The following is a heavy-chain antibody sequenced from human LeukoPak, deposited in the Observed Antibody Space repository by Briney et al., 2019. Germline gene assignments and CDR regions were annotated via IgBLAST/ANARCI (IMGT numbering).Heavy chain of an antibody. D-gene: IGHD3-16*01. V-gene: IGHV4-31*03. Sequence: PSETLPLTCTVSGGSISSGGYYWSWIRQHPGKGLEWIGYIYYSGSTYYNPSLKSRVTISVDTSKNQFSLKLSSVTAADTAMYYCARDPGGLFDYWGQGTLVTVSS. CDR3: ARDPGGLFDY. CDR1: GGSISSGGYY. J-gene: IGHJ4*02. CDR2: IYYSGST.